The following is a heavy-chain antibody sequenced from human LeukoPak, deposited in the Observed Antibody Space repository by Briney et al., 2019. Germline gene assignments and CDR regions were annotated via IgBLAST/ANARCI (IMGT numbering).Heavy chain of an antibody. CDR2: ISAYNGNT. J-gene: IGHJ5*02. D-gene: IGHD3-22*01. V-gene: IGHV1-18*01. CDR1: GYPFTTYG. CDR3: ARDRVSMIVAVMTPFDP. Sequence: ASVKVSCKASGYPFTTYGISWVRQAPGQGLEWMGWISAYNGNTNYAQKFQGRVTMTTDTSTSTAYMELRSLRSDDTAVYYCARDRVSMIVAVMTPFDPWGQGTLVTVSS.